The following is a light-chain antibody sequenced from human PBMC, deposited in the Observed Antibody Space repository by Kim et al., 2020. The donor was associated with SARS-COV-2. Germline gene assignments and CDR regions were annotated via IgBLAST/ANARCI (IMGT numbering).Light chain of an antibody. CDR1: TGAVTTTHY. V-gene: IGLV7-46*01. CDR2: DTD. CDR3: LLSYGTGRVL. Sequence: TVSPGGTVTLTCGSSTGAVTTTHYPYWFQQKPGQAPTTLIYDTDNRHSWTPARFSGSLLGDKAALTLSGARLEDEAEYYCLLSYGTGRVLFGGGTQLTVL. J-gene: IGLJ2*01.